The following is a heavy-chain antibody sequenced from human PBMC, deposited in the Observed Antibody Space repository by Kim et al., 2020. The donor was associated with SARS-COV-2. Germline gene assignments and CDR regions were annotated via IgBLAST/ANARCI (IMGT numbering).Heavy chain of an antibody. CDR1: GGSFSDCN. J-gene: IGHJ4*02. Sequence: SETLSLTCAVSGGSFSDCNWSWLRQSPGGGLEWIGEIDETGKTTYKSSLHNRVTISMDTSKNEFSLTLKSVTPADSGVYYCAREGPGAYVPFDFWGQGTLVTVSS. CDR2: IDETGKT. D-gene: IGHD1-26*01. CDR3: AREGPGAYVPFDF. V-gene: IGHV4-34*01.